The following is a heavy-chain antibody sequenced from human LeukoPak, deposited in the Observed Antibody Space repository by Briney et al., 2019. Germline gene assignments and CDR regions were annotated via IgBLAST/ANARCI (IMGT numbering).Heavy chain of an antibody. Sequence: SETLSLTCTVSGGSISSSSYYWGWIRQPPGKGLEWIGSIYYSGSTYYNPSLKSRVTISVDTSKNQFSLKLSSVTAADTAVYYCARGGSYPSFDYWGQGTLVTVSS. CDR1: GGSISSSSYY. CDR3: ARGGSYPSFDY. J-gene: IGHJ4*02. CDR2: IYYSGST. D-gene: IGHD1-26*01. V-gene: IGHV4-39*07.